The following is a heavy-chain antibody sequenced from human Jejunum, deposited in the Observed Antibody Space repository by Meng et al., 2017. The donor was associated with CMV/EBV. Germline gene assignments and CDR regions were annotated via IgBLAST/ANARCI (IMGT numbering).Heavy chain of an antibody. V-gene: IGHV3-7*01. CDR3: AGARTYFRDSSGHFLDY. CDR2: IKQDGSER. J-gene: IGHJ4*02. Sequence: FDYNSYLTWVRQGPGRGLEWVAYIKQDGSERSYVDSVRGRFTISRDNAKNSLYLQMNDLRVEDTAVYYCAGARTYFRDSSGHFLDYWGQGTTVTVSS. CDR1: FDYNSY. D-gene: IGHD3-22*01.